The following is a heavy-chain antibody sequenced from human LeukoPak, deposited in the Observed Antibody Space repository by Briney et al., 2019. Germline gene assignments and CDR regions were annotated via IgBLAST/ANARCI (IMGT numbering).Heavy chain of an antibody. V-gene: IGHV4-59*01. CDR3: ARGGGVAGTPYNPYDY. CDR1: GGSIRSYY. D-gene: IGHD6-19*01. CDR2: IYYSGST. Sequence: ASETLSLTCTVSGGSIRSYYWSWIRQSPGKGLEWIGYIYYSGSTNYNPSLKSRVTISVDTSKNQFSLKLSSVTAADTAVYYCARGGGVAGTPYNPYDYWGQGTLVTVSS. J-gene: IGHJ4*02.